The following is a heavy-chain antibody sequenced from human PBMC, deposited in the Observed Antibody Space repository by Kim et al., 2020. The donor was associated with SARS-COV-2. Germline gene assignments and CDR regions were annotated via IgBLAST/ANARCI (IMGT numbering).Heavy chain of an antibody. D-gene: IGHD3-22*01. Sequence: GGSLRLSCTTSGLNFGDYAMSWFRQAPGKGLEWVAFIRSKRYGETTEYAASVKGRFTISRDARRIAYLQMNGLKTEDTAVYYCTSGPYYYDSAAYYHDYWGQGTLVTVSS. V-gene: IGHV3-49*03. CDR1: GLNFGDYA. CDR2: IRSKRYGETT. CDR3: TSGPYYYDSAAYYHDY. J-gene: IGHJ4*02.